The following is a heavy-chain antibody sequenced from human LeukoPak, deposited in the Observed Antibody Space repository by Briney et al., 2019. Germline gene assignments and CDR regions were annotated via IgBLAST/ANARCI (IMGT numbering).Heavy chain of an antibody. CDR2: INDSGGNT. V-gene: IGHV3-23*01. D-gene: IGHD6-25*01. CDR1: GFTFSSYW. Sequence: GGPLRLSCAASGFTFSSYWMHWVRQAPGKGLEWVSEINDSGGNTYYARSVKGRFTISRDNSKNTVYLQMNSLRAEDTAVYYCAKERRDGYPDLDYWGQGTLVTVSS. J-gene: IGHJ4*02. CDR3: AKERRDGYPDLDY.